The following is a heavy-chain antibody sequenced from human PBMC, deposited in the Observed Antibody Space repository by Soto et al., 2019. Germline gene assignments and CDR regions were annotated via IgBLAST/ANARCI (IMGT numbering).Heavy chain of an antibody. D-gene: IGHD6-25*01. CDR2: IYYSGST. CDR1: GGSISSYY. CDR3: ARHQNFRYSSANRSPFDY. V-gene: IGHV4-59*08. J-gene: IGHJ4*02. Sequence: SETLSLTCTVSGGSISSYYWSWIRQPPGKGLEWIGYIYYSGSTTSNPSLKGRVTISVDTSKNQFSLKLSSVTAADTAVYYCARHQNFRYSSANRSPFDYWGQGTLVTVSS.